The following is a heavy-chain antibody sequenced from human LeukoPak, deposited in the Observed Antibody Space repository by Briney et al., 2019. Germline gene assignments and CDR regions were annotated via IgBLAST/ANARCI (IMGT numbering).Heavy chain of an antibody. V-gene: IGHV3-23*01. J-gene: IGHJ4*02. Sequence: GGSLRLSCAASGFTFSSYAMSWVRQAPGKGLEWVSAISGSGGSAYYADSVKGRFTISRDNSKNTLYLQMNSLRAEDTAVYYCAKDPVVVRYYFDYWGQGTLVTVSS. D-gene: IGHD2-15*01. CDR1: GFTFSSYA. CDR2: ISGSGGSA. CDR3: AKDPVVVRYYFDY.